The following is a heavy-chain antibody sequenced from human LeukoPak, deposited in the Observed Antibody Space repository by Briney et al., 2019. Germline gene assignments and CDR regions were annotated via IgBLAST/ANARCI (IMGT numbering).Heavy chain of an antibody. CDR1: GFTFTSDA. CDR3: AKCSTSAYTTGWCNWIDP. J-gene: IGHJ5*02. D-gene: IGHD6-19*01. CDR2: TVSRGTT. Sequence: GGSLRLSCVASGFTFTSDAMNWVRQAPGKGLEWVSSTVSRGTTQYADSVKGGFTVSRDTSKNTLYLQMNSLRADDTAVYYCAKCSTSAYTTGWCNWIDPWGQGTLVTVSS. V-gene: IGHV3-23*01.